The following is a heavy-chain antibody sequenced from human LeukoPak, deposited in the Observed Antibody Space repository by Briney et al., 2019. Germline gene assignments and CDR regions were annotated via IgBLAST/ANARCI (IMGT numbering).Heavy chain of an antibody. CDR1: GFTFSSYS. D-gene: IGHD2-15*01. J-gene: IGHJ2*01. CDR2: IYSGGST. CDR3: ARDLACSGGSCTKGYWYFDL. V-gene: IGHV3-53*01. Sequence: GSLRLSCAASGFTFSSYSMNWVRQAPGKGLEWVSVIYSGGSTYYADSVKGRFTISRDNSKNTLYLQMNSLRAEDTAVYYCARDLACSGGSCTKGYWYFDLWGRGTLVTVSS.